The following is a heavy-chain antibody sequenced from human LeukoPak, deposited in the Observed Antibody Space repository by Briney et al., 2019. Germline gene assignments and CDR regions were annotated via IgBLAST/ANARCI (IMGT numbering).Heavy chain of an antibody. D-gene: IGHD3-9*01. V-gene: IGHV4-34*01. CDR2: INHSGST. J-gene: IGHJ4*02. CDR3: ARGRFHFGKTYDILTGYYYVNS. CDR1: GGSFSGYY. Sequence: PSETLSLTCAVYGGSFSGYYWSWIRQPPGKGLEWIGEINHSGSTNYNPSLKSRVTISVDTSKNQFSLKLSSVTAADTAVYYCARGRFHFGKTYDILTGYYYVNSWGQETWVTVSS.